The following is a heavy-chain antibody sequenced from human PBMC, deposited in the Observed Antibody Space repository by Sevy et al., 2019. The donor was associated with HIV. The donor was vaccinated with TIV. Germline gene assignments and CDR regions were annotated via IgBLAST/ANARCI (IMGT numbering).Heavy chain of an antibody. CDR2: IRSKADGGTA. CDR3: TRGLGWEGTSDY. Sequence: GGSLRLSCAASGFSFINAWMNWVRQAPGKGLEWVGRIRSKADGGTADYAAPVKGRFIISRDDSENTLYLQMNSLRTEDTAIYYCTRGLGWEGTSDYWGQGTLVTVSS. J-gene: IGHJ4*02. V-gene: IGHV3-15*07. CDR1: GFSFINAW. D-gene: IGHD1-26*01.